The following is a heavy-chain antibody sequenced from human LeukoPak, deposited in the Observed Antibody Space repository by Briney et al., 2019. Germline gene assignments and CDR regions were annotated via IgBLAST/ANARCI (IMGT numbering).Heavy chain of an antibody. CDR3: VRGYYYGSGSYYTDDY. CDR1: GGSISSYY. Sequence: SETLSLTCTVSGGSISSYYWSWIRQPAGKGLEWIGRIYTSGSTNYNPSLKSRVTMSVDTSKNQFSLKLSSVTAADTAVYYCVRGYYYGSGSYYTDDYWGQGTLVTVSS. D-gene: IGHD3-10*01. V-gene: IGHV4-4*07. CDR2: IYTSGST. J-gene: IGHJ4*02.